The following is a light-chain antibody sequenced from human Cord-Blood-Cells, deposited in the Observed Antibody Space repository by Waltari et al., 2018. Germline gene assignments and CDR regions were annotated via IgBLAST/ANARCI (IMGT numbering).Light chain of an antibody. CDR2: DAS. CDR1: QGISSA. Sequence: AIQLTQSPYSLSASVGDRVTITCRAIQGISSALAWYQQKPGKAPKLLIYDASSLESGVPSRFSGSGSGTDFTLTISSLQPEDFATYYCQQFNSYPRTFGQGTKVEIK. J-gene: IGKJ1*01. CDR3: QQFNSYPRT. V-gene: IGKV1-13*02.